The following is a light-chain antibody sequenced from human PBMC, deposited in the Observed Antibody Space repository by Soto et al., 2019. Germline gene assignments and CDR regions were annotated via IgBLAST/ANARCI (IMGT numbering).Light chain of an antibody. CDR3: QQYNSYSLT. Sequence: DIQMTQSPSTLSASVGDRVTITCRASQSISSWLAWYQQKPGKAPKLLIYDASSLESGVPSRFSGSGSGTEVTLSISSLKPDDCGSCACQQYNSYSLTFGGGTKVEIK. V-gene: IGKV1-5*01. CDR1: QSISSW. J-gene: IGKJ4*01. CDR2: DAS.